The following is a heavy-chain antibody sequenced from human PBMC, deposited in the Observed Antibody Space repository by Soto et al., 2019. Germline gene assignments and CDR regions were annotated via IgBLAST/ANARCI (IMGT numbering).Heavy chain of an antibody. V-gene: IGHV1-18*01. CDR3: ARDESPSSDLYHAFAT. Sequence: QVQLVQSGAEVKKPGASVNVSCKASGYTFTTYGISWVRQAPGQGLEWLGWICAHNGNTNYAQKLQGRVTMTTDTPTSTAYMELRSLRSDDTAVYYSARDESPSSDLYHAFATWGQGTMVTVSS. CDR2: ICAHNGNT. CDR1: GYTFTTYG. J-gene: IGHJ3*02. D-gene: IGHD6-19*01.